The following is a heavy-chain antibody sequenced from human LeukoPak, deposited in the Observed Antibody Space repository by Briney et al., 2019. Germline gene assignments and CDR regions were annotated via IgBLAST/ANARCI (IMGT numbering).Heavy chain of an antibody. CDR3: ARASITMIVGRDGY. Sequence: GASVKVSCKAPGYTFTSYGISWVRQAPGQGLEWMGWISAYNGNTNYAQKLQGRVTMTTDTSTSTAYMELRSLRSDDTAVYYCARASITMIVGRDGYWGQGTLVTVSS. J-gene: IGHJ4*02. CDR1: GYTFTSYG. V-gene: IGHV1-18*01. D-gene: IGHD3-22*01. CDR2: ISAYNGNT.